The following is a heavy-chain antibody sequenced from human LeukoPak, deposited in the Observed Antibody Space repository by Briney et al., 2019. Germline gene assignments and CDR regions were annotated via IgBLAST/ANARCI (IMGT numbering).Heavy chain of an antibody. CDR1: GFTFNTFN. CDR3: ARGHYDVLAASYKWTPDY. Sequence: GGSLRLSCAASGFTFNTFNMNWVRQAPGEGLEWVSSITSGGDYIYYADSVKGRLTTSRDNAKNSLSLQLNSLRVEDTAVYYCARGHYDVLAASYKWTPDYWGQGTLVTVSS. V-gene: IGHV3-21*01. J-gene: IGHJ4*02. D-gene: IGHD3-9*01. CDR2: ITSGGDYI.